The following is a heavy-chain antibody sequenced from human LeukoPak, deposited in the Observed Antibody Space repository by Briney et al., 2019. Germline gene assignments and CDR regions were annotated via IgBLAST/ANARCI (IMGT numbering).Heavy chain of an antibody. D-gene: IGHD1-1*01. Sequence: SQTLSLTCTVSGGSISSGDYYWSWIRQPPGKGLEWIGYIYYSGSTYYNPSLKSRVTISVDTSKNQFSLKLSSVTAADTAVYYCARDRGPGTAPHDWGQGTLVTVSS. J-gene: IGHJ4*02. V-gene: IGHV4-30-4*01. CDR2: IYYSGST. CDR3: ARDRGPGTAPHD. CDR1: GGSISSGDYY.